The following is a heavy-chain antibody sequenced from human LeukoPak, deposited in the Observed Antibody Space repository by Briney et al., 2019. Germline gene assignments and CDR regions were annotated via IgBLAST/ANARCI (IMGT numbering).Heavy chain of an antibody. CDR3: ARGGSSGWTFDY. CDR2: MYYSGGT. V-gene: IGHV4-39*01. CDR1: GGSISNSYYY. J-gene: IGHJ4*02. Sequence: ASETLSLTCTVSGGSISNSYYYWGWIRQPPGKGLEWIGSMYYSGGTYYNPSLKSRVTISVDTSKNQFSLKLSSVTAADTAVYYCARGGSSGWTFDYWGQGTLVTVSS. D-gene: IGHD6-19*01.